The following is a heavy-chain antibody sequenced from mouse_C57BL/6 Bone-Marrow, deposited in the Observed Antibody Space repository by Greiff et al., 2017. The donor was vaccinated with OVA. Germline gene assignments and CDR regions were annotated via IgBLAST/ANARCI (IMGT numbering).Heavy chain of an antibody. CDR1: GFSLTSYG. D-gene: IGHD2-10*02. J-gene: IGHJ1*03. Sequence: QVQLKESGPGLVQPSQSLSITCTVSGFSLTSYGVHWVRQSPGKGLEWLGVIWSGGSTDYNAAFISRLSISKDNSKSQVFFKMNSRQADDTAIYYCASSSMVWYFDVWGTGTTVTVSS. CDR3: ASSSMVWYFDV. CDR2: IWSGGST. V-gene: IGHV2-2*01.